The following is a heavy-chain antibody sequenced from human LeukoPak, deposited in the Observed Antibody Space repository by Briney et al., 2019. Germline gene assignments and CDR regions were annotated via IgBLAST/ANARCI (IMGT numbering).Heavy chain of an antibody. Sequence: SETLSLTCAVYGGSFSGYYWSWIRQPPGKGLEWIGEINHSGSTNYNPSLKSRVTISVDTSKNQFSLKLSSVTAADTAVYYCARREASTFDYWGQGTLVTVSS. J-gene: IGHJ4*02. D-gene: IGHD2/OR15-2a*01. V-gene: IGHV4-34*01. CDR3: ARREASTFDY. CDR2: INHSGST. CDR1: GGSFSGYY.